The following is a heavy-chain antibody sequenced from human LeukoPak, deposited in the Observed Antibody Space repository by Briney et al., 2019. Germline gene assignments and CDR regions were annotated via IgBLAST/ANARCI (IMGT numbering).Heavy chain of an antibody. CDR2: TSGSGGST. V-gene: IGHV3-23*01. CDR1: GFTFSSYA. D-gene: IGHD3-10*01. Sequence: GGSLRLSCAASGFTFSSYAMSWVRQAPGKGLEWVSATSGSGGSTYYADSVKGRFTISRDNSKNTLYLQMNSLRAEDTAVYYCAKLLLWFGESDYWGQGTLVTVSS. J-gene: IGHJ4*02. CDR3: AKLLLWFGESDY.